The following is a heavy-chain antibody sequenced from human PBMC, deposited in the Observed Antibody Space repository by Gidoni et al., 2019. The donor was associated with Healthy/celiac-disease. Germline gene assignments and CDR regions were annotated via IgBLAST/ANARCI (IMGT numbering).Heavy chain of an antibody. CDR3: AHSATSRYYDSSGYYYAPWFDY. CDR2: IYWNDDK. CDR1: GFSLSTSGVG. D-gene: IGHD3-22*01. J-gene: IGHJ4*02. V-gene: IGHV2-5*01. Sequence: QITLRESGPTLVKPTQTLTLTCTFSGFSLSTSGVGVGWIRQPPGKALEWLALIYWNDDKRYSPSLKSRLTITKDTSKNQVVLTMTNMDPVDTATYYCAHSATSRYYDSSGYYYAPWFDYWGQGTLVTVSS.